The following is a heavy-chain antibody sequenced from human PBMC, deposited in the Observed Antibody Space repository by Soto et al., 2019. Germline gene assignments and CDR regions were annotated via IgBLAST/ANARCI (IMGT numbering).Heavy chain of an antibody. CDR1: GGSISSSNW. V-gene: IGHV4-4*02. CDR2: IYHSGST. D-gene: IGHD6-13*01. CDR3: ARETNRDSSSWYNNNRVLPNWFDP. Sequence: QVQLQESGPGLVKPSGTLSLTCAVSGGSISSSNWWSWVRQPQGKGLEWIGEIYHSGSTNYNPSLKSRVTISVDKSKNQFSLKLSSVTAADTAVYYCARETNRDSSSWYNNNRVLPNWFDPWGQGTLVTVSS. J-gene: IGHJ5*02.